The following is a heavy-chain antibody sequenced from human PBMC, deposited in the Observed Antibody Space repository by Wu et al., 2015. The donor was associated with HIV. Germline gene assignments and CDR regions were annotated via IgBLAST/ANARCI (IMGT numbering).Heavy chain of an antibody. J-gene: IGHJ3*02. D-gene: IGHD3-10*01. CDR1: GYTFTSYG. CDR3: ATGRAAYGSGSYYKMGAFDI. V-gene: IGHV1-18*01. Sequence: QVQLVQSEAEVKKPGASVKVSCKASGYTFTSYGISWVRQAPGQGLEWMGWISAYNGNTNYAQKLQGRVTMTTDTSTSTAYMELRSLRSDDTAVYYCATGRAAYGSGSYYKMGAFDIWGQGTMVTVSS. CDR2: ISAYNGNT.